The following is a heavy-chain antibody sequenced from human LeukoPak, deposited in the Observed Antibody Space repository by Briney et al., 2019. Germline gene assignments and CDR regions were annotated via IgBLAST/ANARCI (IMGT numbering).Heavy chain of an antibody. J-gene: IGHJ5*02. CDR2: IIPILGIS. Sequence: ASVKVSCKASGGTFSSYAISWVRQAPGQGLEWMGRIIPILGISNYAQKLQGRVTITADKSTSTAYMELSSLRSEDTAVYYCARDPDCSSTSCYARNNWFDPWGQGTLVTVSS. CDR1: GGTFSSYA. V-gene: IGHV1-69*04. CDR3: ARDPDCSSTSCYARNNWFDP. D-gene: IGHD2-2*01.